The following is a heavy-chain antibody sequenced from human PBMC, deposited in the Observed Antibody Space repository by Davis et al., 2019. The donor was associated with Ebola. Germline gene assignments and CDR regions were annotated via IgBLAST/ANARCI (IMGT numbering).Heavy chain of an antibody. CDR2: VWYDGSNK. CDR1: GFTFSSYG. CDR3: ARAETFFREYSSGWYVGCFDY. J-gene: IGHJ4*02. Sequence: GESLKISCAASGFTFSSYGMHWVRQAPGKGLEWVAVVWYDGSNKYYVDSVKGRFTISRDNSKNTLYLQMNSLRAEDTAVYYCARAETFFREYSSGWYVGCFDYWGQGTLVTVSS. D-gene: IGHD6-19*01. V-gene: IGHV3-33*08.